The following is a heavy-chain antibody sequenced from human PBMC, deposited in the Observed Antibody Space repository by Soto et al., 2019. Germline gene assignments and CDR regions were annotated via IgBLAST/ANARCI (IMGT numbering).Heavy chain of an antibody. Sequence: SVKVSCKASGGTFSSYAISWVRQAPGQGLEWMGGIIPIFGTANYAQKFQGRVTITADESTSTAYMELSSLRSEDTAVYYCARSQGYYDSSGYYYRNWFDPWGQGTLLTVSS. D-gene: IGHD3-22*01. CDR2: IIPIFGTA. V-gene: IGHV1-69*13. CDR3: ARSQGYYDSSGYYYRNWFDP. J-gene: IGHJ5*02. CDR1: GGTFSSYA.